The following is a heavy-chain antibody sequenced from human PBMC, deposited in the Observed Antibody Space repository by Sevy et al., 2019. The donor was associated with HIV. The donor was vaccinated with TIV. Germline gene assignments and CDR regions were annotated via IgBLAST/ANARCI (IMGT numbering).Heavy chain of an antibody. CDR1: GLTFSSYV. CDR3: AKEETTGYI. J-gene: IGHJ4*02. CDR2: ISASGGST. V-gene: IGHV3-23*01. D-gene: IGHD3-9*01. Sequence: GGSLRLSCTASGLTFSSYVISWVRQAPGKGLEWVSTISASGGSTYYADSVKGRFTISRDNSKKNVYLDMNSLRAEDTAIFYCAKEETTGYIWGPGPLVTVSS.